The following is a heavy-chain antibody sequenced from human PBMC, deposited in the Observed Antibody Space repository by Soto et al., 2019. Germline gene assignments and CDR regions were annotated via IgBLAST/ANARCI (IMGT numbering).Heavy chain of an antibody. CDR3: ASEALGAIPQGDAFDI. CDR2: IYPVDSDT. CDR1: GYSFTSYW. J-gene: IGHJ3*02. Sequence: PGESLKISCNGSGYSFTSYWIGWVRQMPGKGLEWMGIIYPVDSDTRYSPSFQGQVTIPADKSISTAYLQWSSLKASDTAMYYCASEALGAIPQGDAFDIWGQGTMVTVSS. V-gene: IGHV5-51*01. D-gene: IGHD2-2*02.